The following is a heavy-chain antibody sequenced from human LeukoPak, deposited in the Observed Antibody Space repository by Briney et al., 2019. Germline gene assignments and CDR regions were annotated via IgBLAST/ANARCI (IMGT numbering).Heavy chain of an antibody. CDR3: ARVCSSTSCYSRSIDY. D-gene: IGHD2-2*01. V-gene: IGHV1-2*02. J-gene: IGHJ4*02. CDR2: INPNSGGT. CDR1: GYTFTGYY. Sequence: ASVKVSCKASGYTFTGYYMHWVRQAPGQGLEWMGWINPNSGGTNYAQKFLGRVTMTRDTSISTAYMELSRLRSDDTAVYYCARVCSSTSCYSRSIDYWGQGTLVTVSS.